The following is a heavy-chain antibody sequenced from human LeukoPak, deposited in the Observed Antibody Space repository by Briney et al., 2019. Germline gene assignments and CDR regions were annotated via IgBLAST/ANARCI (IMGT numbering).Heavy chain of an antibody. V-gene: IGHV4-59*04. CDR2: IYYSGST. CDR1: GGSISSYY. D-gene: IGHD3-22*01. J-gene: IGHJ6*03. Sequence: PSETLSLTCTVSGGSISSYYWSWIRQPPGKGLEWIGYIYYSGSTYYNPSLKSRVTISVDTSKNQFSLKLSSVTAADTAVYYCARRADSSGYYYAPMDVWGKGTTVTVSS. CDR3: ARRADSSGYYYAPMDV.